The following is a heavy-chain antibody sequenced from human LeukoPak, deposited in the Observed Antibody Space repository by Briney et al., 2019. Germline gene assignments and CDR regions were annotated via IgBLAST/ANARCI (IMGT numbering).Heavy chain of an antibody. Sequence: QPGGSLRLSCAASGFTLSSYAMHWVRQAPGKGLEWVAVISYDGSNKYYADSVKGRFTISRDNSKNTLYLQMNSLRAEDTAVYYCASSCGGYCSSTSCCPFDYWGQGTLVTVSS. V-gene: IGHV3-30-3*01. CDR1: GFTLSSYA. J-gene: IGHJ4*02. D-gene: IGHD2-2*01. CDR2: ISYDGSNK. CDR3: ASSCGGYCSSTSCCPFDY.